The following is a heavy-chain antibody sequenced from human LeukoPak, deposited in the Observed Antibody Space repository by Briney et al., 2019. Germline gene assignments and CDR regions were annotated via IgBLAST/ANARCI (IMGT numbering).Heavy chain of an antibody. J-gene: IGHJ5*02. CDR1: GVAISRGGYA. Sequence: SETLSLTCAVSGVAISRGGYAWNWIRQPPGKGLEWIAYIYHSGTTYNNPSLKSRATISVDTSKNQFSLKLSSVTAADTAVYYCVRGRYSSGWFKDKNWFDPWGQGIPVTVSS. CDR3: VRGRYSSGWFKDKNWFDP. CDR2: IYHSGTT. V-gene: IGHV4-30-4*07. D-gene: IGHD6-19*01.